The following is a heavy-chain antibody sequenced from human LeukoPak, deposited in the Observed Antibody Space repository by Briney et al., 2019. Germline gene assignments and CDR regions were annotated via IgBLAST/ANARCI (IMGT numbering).Heavy chain of an antibody. Sequence: SETLSLTGTVSGYSISSGYYWGWIRQPPGKGLEWIGSIYHSGSTYYNPSLKSRVTISVDTSKNQFSLKLSSVTAADTAVYYCARVPRSYYYYYYMDVWGKGTTVTVSS. V-gene: IGHV4-38-2*02. CDR3: ARVPRSYYYYYYMDV. CDR1: GYSISSGYY. J-gene: IGHJ6*03. CDR2: IYHSGST.